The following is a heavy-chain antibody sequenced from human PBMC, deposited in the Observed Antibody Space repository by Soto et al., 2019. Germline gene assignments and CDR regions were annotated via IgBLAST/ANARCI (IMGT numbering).Heavy chain of an antibody. J-gene: IGHJ6*02. CDR1: GFTFSSYA. CDR3: AKAGIVGATRGNYYYYGMDV. D-gene: IGHD1-26*01. CDR2: ISGGGGST. V-gene: IGHV3-23*01. Sequence: PGGSLRLSCAASGFTFSSYAMSWVRQAPGKGLEWVSAISGGGGSTYYADSVKGRFTISRDNSKNTLYLQMNSLRAEDTAVYYCAKAGIVGATRGNYYYYGMDVWGQGTTVTVSS.